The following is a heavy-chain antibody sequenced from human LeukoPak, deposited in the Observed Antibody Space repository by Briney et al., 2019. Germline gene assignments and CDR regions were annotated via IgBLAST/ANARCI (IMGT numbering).Heavy chain of an antibody. J-gene: IGHJ6*03. D-gene: IGHD2-2*01. Sequence: GGSLRLSCAASGFTFSNAWMSWVRQAPGQGLEWIGRIKSKTDDGTTDYTAHVKGRFTISRDDSKNTLYLQMNSLKTEDTAVYYCTTDHLDCSSTSCYVDYYYYYMDVCGKGTTVTVSS. CDR1: GFTFSNAW. CDR3: TTDHLDCSSTSCYVDYYYYYMDV. V-gene: IGHV3-15*01. CDR2: IKSKTDDGTT.